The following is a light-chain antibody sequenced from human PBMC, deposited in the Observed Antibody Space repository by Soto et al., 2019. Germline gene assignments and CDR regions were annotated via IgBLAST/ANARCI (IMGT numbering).Light chain of an antibody. V-gene: IGLV2-14*03. CDR1: SSDIGGYNH. CDR2: DVS. CDR3: SSYTSTYTYV. Sequence: QSVLTQRASVSGSPGQSITISCTGTSSDIGGYNHVSWYQHHPGKAPKVMIYDVSNRPSGVSNRFWGSKSGNTASLTISGLQAEDEADYYCSSYTSTYTYVFGTGTKVTVL. J-gene: IGLJ1*01.